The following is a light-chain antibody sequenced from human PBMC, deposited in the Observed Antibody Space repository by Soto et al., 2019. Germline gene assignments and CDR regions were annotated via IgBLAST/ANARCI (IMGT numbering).Light chain of an antibody. CDR2: SAF. J-gene: IGKJ4*01. CDR1: HDIGIH. V-gene: IGKV1-39*01. Sequence: DIPMTQSPSSLSISVGDRVTITCRSSHDIGIHLNWYQQKPGKAPQLLLYSAFTLQSWVPSRFSGSGSGTAFTLTITSLQPEDSATYFCEQSYSVPLTFGGGTKVEV. CDR3: EQSYSVPLT.